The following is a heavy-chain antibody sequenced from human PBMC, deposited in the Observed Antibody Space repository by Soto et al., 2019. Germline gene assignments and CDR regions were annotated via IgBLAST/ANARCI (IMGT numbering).Heavy chain of an antibody. Sequence: QVQLMQSGAEVTKPGASVTLSCKTSGYAFMSYGLTWVRLAPGQGLEWMGWTVAGSGNRIYAQKFQHRINMDIDRSTNAGYMELRRLRSDDSALYVCTRVAGDGSGSRHFDNGGQGALVTVSS. V-gene: IGHV1-18*01. J-gene: IGHJ4*02. CDR1: GYAFMSYG. CDR2: TVAGSGNR. D-gene: IGHD3-10*01. CDR3: TRVAGDGSGSRHFDN.